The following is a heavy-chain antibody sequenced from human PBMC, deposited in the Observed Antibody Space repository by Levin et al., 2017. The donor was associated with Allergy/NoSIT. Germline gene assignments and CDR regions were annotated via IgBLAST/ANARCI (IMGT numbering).Heavy chain of an antibody. CDR2: FDPEDGET. CDR3: ATAPSQENWNDGVWAFDI. CDR1: GYTLTELS. J-gene: IGHJ3*02. V-gene: IGHV1-24*01. Sequence: ASVKVSCKVSGYTLTELSMHWVRQAPGKGLEWMGGFDPEDGETIYAQKFQGRVTMTEDTSTDTAYMELSSLRSEDTAVYYCATAPSQENWNDGVWAFDIWGQGTMVTVSS. D-gene: IGHD1-1*01.